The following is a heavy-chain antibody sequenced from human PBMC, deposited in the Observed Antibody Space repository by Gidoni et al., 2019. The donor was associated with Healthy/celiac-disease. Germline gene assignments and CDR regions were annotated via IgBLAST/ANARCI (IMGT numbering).Heavy chain of an antibody. D-gene: IGHD6-6*01. V-gene: IGHV1-69*01. CDR2: IIPIFGTA. CDR3: ARSPEYSSSSFTPDINWFDP. J-gene: IGHJ5*02. CDR1: GGTFSSYA. Sequence: QVQLVQSGAEVKKPGSSVKVSCKASGGTFSSYAISWVRQAPGQGLEWMGGIIPIFGTANDAQKFQGRVTITADESTSTAYMELSSLRSEDTAVYYCARSPEYSSSSFTPDINWFDPWGQGTLVTVSS.